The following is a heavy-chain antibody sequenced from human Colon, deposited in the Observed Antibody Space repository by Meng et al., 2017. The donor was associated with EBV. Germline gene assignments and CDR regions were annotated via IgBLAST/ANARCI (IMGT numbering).Heavy chain of an antibody. D-gene: IGHD5-24*01. Sequence: QGQLDESGPGLVKPSQTLSLTCTVSGGSISSGGYYWSWIRQHPGKGLEWIGYIYYSGSTYYNPSLKSRVTISIDTSKNQFSLKLSSVTAADTAVYYCARGPSRWLQFSFDYWGQGTLVTVSS. J-gene: IGHJ4*02. CDR2: IYYSGST. CDR1: GGSISSGGYY. CDR3: ARGPSRWLQFSFDY. V-gene: IGHV4-31*03.